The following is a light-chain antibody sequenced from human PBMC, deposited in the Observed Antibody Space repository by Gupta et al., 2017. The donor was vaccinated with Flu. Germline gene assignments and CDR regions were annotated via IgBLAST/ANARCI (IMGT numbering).Light chain of an antibody. CDR1: QTVYSN. J-gene: IGKJ4*01. CDR3: QQYSSWPLT. Sequence: VMTKSPATLSVSPGERATLSCGASQTVYSNLAWYQQRPGQAPRLLIYDASTRATGIPARVSGSGSGTEFTLTISSLQSEDFALYYCQQYSSWPLTFGGGTKVEIK. CDR2: DAS. V-gene: IGKV3-15*01.